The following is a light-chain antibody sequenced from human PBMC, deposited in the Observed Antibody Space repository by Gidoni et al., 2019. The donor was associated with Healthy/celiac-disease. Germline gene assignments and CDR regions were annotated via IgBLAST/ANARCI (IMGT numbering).Light chain of an antibody. V-gene: IGKV2-28*01. J-gene: IGKJ2*01. CDR2: LGS. Sequence: MSQAPLSLPVTHGEPASISCRSSHSLLHSNGYNYLDWYLQKPGQSPQLLIYLGSNRASGVPDRFSGSGSGTDFTLKISRVEAEDVGVYYCMQALQTPYTFGQGTKLEIK. CDR1: HSLLHSNGYNY. CDR3: MQALQTPYT.